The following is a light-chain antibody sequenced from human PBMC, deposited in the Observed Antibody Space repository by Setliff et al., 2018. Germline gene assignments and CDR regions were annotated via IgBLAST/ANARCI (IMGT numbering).Light chain of an antibody. Sequence: QSVLAQPASVSGSPGQSITISCTGTSSDVGGYNYVSWYQQHPGKAPKLMIYDVSNRPSGVSNRFSGSKFGNTASLTISGRQAEDEADYYCSSYTSSSTSYVFGTGTKVTV. CDR1: SSDVGGYNY. V-gene: IGLV2-14*03. J-gene: IGLJ1*01. CDR3: SSYTSSSTSYV. CDR2: DVS.